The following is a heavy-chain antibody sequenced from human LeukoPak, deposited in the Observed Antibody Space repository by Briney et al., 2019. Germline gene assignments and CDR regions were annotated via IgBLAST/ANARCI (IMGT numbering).Heavy chain of an antibody. J-gene: IGHJ6*03. CDR3: TRAVSGQQLDKASRGYYYYYMDV. D-gene: IGHD6-13*01. CDR1: GFTFGDYA. Sequence: PGGSLRLSCTASGFTFGDYAMSWVRQAPGKGLEWVGFIRSKAYGGTTEYAASVKGRFTISRDDSKSIAYLQMNSLKTEDTAVYYCTRAVSGQQLDKASRGYYYYYMDVWGKGTTVTVSS. CDR2: IRSKAYGGTT. V-gene: IGHV3-49*04.